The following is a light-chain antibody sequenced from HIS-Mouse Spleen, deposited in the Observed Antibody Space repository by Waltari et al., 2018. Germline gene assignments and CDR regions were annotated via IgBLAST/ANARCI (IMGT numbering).Light chain of an antibody. CDR1: SSNIGSNT. Sequence: QSVLTQPPSASGTPGQRVTISCSGSSSNIGSNTVNWYQQLPGTAPKLLIYSNNQWPSVVPDRVSGSKSGTSASLAVSGLQSEDEADYYCAAWDDSLNGWVFGGGTKLTVL. CDR3: AAWDDSLNGWV. J-gene: IGLJ3*02. V-gene: IGLV1-44*01. CDR2: SNN.